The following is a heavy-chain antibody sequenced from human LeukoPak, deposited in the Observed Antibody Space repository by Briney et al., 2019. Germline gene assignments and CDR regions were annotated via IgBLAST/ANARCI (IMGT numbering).Heavy chain of an antibody. CDR1: GFTFSDYY. D-gene: IGHD3-22*01. CDR2: ISSSGSTI. CDR3: ARVSRSGYYSD. J-gene: IGHJ4*02. V-gene: IGHV3-11*01. Sequence: GGSLRLSCAASGFTFSDYYMSWIRQAPGKGLEWVSYISSSGSTIYYADSVKGRFTISRDNAKNSMYLQMNSLRAEDTAVYYCARVSRSGYYSDWGQGTLVTVSS.